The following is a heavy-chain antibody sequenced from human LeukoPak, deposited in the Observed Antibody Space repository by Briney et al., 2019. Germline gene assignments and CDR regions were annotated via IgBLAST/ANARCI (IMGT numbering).Heavy chain of an antibody. V-gene: IGHV3-48*03. Sequence: GGCLRLSPAPSGFILRSYEMNWVPPAPGEGGERVSYIRVYASRIFYADSMKGEVTISRDNVEKSLYLQMNSLRAEDTGVYYCARGHWNTKAYYYFMDVWGKGTSVTVSS. CDR3: ARGHWNTKAYYYFMDV. D-gene: IGHD1/OR15-1a*01. CDR2: IRVYASRI. CDR1: GFILRSYE. J-gene: IGHJ6*03.